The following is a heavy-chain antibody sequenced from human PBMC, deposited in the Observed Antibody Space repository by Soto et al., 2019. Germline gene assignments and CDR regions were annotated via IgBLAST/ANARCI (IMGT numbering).Heavy chain of an antibody. J-gene: IGHJ4*02. CDR2: ITRSGGST. CDR3: ARAIVAVMSYHFES. CDR1: GFTFDNYG. D-gene: IGHD3-22*01. Sequence: PGGSLRLSCAASGFTFDNYGIAWVRQAPGKGLEWVSVITRSGGSTYYTDSVKGRFTISRDNSKNMVYLQMNSLIAEDTAIYYCARAIVAVMSYHFESWGQGTLVTVSS. V-gene: IGHV3-23*01.